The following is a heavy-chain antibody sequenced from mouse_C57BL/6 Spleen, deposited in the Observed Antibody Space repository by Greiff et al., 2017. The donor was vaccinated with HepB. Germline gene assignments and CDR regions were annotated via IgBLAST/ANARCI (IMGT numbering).Heavy chain of an antibody. D-gene: IGHD1-2*01. CDR3: ARGGYRYEYYFDY. CDR1: GYTFTDYY. Sequence: EVQLQQSGPELVKPGASVKISCKASGYTFTDYYMNWVKQSHGKSLEWIGDINPNNGGTSYNQKFKGKATLTVDKSSSTAYMELRSLTSEDSAVYYCARGGYRYEYYFDYWGQGTTLTVSS. J-gene: IGHJ2*01. CDR2: INPNNGGT. V-gene: IGHV1-26*01.